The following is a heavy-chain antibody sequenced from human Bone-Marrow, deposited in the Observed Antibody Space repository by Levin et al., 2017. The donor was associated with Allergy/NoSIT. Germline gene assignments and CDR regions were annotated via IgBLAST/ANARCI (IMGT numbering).Heavy chain of an antibody. CDR2: VSPIFDAA. Sequence: SVKVSCKASGGTFGTYTISWLRQAPGQGLEWMGGVSPIFDAANYAQKFQGRVTITADKSTTTAYMALTFLTSNDTAVYYCARDSRTGPFDNWGQGTLVTVSS. CDR1: GGTFGTYT. CDR3: ARDSRTGPFDN. J-gene: IGHJ4*02. D-gene: IGHD3/OR15-3a*01. V-gene: IGHV1-69*06.